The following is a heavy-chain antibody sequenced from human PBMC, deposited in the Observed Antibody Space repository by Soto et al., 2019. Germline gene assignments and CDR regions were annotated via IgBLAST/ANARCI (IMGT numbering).Heavy chain of an antibody. J-gene: IGHJ5*02. CDR3: ARSIAAAAKNWFDP. CDR2: IYHSGST. Sequence: SETLSLTCAVSGGSISSGGYSWSWIRQPPGKGLEWIGYIYHSGSTYYNPSLKSRVTISVDRSKNQFSLKLSSVTAADTAVYYCARSIAAAAKNWFDPRGQGTLVTVSS. CDR1: GGSISSGGYS. V-gene: IGHV4-30-2*01. D-gene: IGHD6-13*01.